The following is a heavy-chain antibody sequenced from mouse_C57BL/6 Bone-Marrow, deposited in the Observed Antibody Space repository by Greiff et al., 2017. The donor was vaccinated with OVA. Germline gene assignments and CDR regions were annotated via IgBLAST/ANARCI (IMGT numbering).Heavy chain of an antibody. CDR3: ARKENYYGSSPYYYAMDY. J-gene: IGHJ4*01. CDR2: IWTGGGT. Sequence: LVESGPGLVAPSQSLSITCTVSGFSLTSYAISWVRRPPGKGLEWLGVIWTGGGTNYNSALKSRLSISKDNSKSQVFLKMNSLQTDDTARDYCARKENYYGSSPYYYAMDYWGQGTSVTVSS. V-gene: IGHV2-9-1*01. D-gene: IGHD1-1*01. CDR1: GFSLTSYA.